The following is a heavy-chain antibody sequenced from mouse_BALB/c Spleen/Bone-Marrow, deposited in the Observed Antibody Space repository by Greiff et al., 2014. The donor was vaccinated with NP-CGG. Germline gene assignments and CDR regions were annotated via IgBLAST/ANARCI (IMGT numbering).Heavy chain of an antibody. CDR1: GYTFTSYW. CDR3: TRSYGSSYEYYFDY. D-gene: IGHD1-1*01. Sequence: QVQPQQPGAELVRPGASVKLSCKASGYTFTSYWINWVKQRPGQGLEWIGNIYPSDSYTNYNQKFKDKATLTVDKSSSTAYMQLSSPTSEDSAVYYCTRSYGSSYEYYFDYWGQGTTLTVSS. J-gene: IGHJ2*01. CDR2: IYPSDSYT. V-gene: IGHV1-69*02.